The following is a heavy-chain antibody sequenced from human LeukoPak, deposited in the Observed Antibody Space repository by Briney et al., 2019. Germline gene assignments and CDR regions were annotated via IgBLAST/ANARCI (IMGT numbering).Heavy chain of an antibody. J-gene: IGHJ5*01. V-gene: IGHV1-2*02. Sequence: GASVKVSCKASGYTFTGYYMHWVRQAPGQGLEWTGWINPNSGGTNYAQKFQGRVTMTRDTSISTAYMELSRLRSDDTAVYYCARDPETYYDFWSGQNWFDSWGQGTLVTVSS. CDR3: ARDPETYYDFWSGQNWFDS. CDR2: INPNSGGT. CDR1: GYTFTGYY. D-gene: IGHD3-3*01.